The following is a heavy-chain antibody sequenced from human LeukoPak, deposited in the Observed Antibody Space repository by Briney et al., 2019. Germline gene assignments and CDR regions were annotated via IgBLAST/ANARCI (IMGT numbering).Heavy chain of an antibody. D-gene: IGHD6-6*01. Sequence: GGSLRLSCAASGFTFSSHSMNWVRQAPGKGLEWVAFIRYDGSNKYYADSVKGRFTISRDNSKNTLYLQMNSLRAADTAVYYCAREMGYSSSPDSYYFDYWGQGTLVTVSS. V-gene: IGHV3-30*02. J-gene: IGHJ4*02. CDR3: AREMGYSSSPDSYYFDY. CDR2: IRYDGSNK. CDR1: GFTFSSHS.